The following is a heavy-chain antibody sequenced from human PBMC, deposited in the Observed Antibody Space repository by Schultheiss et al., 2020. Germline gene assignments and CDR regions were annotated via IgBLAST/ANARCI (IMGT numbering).Heavy chain of an antibody. V-gene: IGHV4-34*01. CDR2: INHSGST. CDR3: ARARWELRGDAFDI. CDR1: GGSFSGYY. J-gene: IGHJ3*02. D-gene: IGHD1-26*01. Sequence: SETLSLTCAVYGGSFSGYYWGWIRQPPGKGLGWIGEINHSGSTNYNPSLKSRVTISVDTSKNQFSLKLSSVTAADTAVYYCARARWELRGDAFDIWGQGTMVTVSS.